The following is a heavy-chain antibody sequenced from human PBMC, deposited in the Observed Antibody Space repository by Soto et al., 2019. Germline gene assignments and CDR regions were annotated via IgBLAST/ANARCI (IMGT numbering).Heavy chain of an antibody. D-gene: IGHD6-6*01. V-gene: IGHV3-23*01. CDR1: GFTFSSYA. CDR2: ISGSGGST. CDR3: AKDRIAARPPTLGY. J-gene: IGHJ4*02. Sequence: LRLSCAASGFTFSSYAMSWVRQAPGKGLEWVSAISGSGGSTYYADSVKGRFTISRDNSKNTLYLQMNSLRAEDTAVYYCAKDRIAARPPTLGYWGQGTLVTVSS.